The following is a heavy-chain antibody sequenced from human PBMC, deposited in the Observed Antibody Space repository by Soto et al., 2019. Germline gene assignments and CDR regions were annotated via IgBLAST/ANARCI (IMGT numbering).Heavy chain of an antibody. CDR1: GFTFDDYA. CDR3: ASYCSGGSCSIGY. J-gene: IGHJ4*02. CDR2: ISGNSGSI. V-gene: IGHV3-9*01. D-gene: IGHD2-15*01. Sequence: EVQLVESGGGLVQPGRSLRLSCAASGFTFDDYAMHWVRQAPGKGLEWVSGISGNSGSIGYADSVKGRFTISRDNAKNSLYLQMNSLRAEDTALYYCASYCSGGSCSIGYWCQGTLVTVSS.